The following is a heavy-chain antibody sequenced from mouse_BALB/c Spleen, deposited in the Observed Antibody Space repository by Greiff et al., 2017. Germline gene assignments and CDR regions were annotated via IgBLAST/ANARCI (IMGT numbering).Heavy chain of an antibody. D-gene: IGHD1-1*01. Sequence: EVHLVESGGGLVKPGGSLKLSCAASGFTFSSYAMSWVRQTPEKRLEWVATISSGGSYTYYPDSVKGRFTISRDNAKNTLYLQMSSLRSEDTAMYYCARQGYYDGSSYGDYWGQGTTLTVSS. CDR3: ARQGYYDGSSYGDY. J-gene: IGHJ2*01. CDR2: ISSGGSYT. V-gene: IGHV5-9-3*01. CDR1: GFTFSSYA.